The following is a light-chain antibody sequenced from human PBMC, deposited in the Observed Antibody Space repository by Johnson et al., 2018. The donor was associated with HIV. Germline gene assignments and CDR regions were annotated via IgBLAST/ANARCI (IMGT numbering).Light chain of an antibody. V-gene: IGLV1-51*01. J-gene: IGLJ1*01. Sequence: QSVLTQPPSVSAAPGQKVTISCYGSSSNIGNNYVSWYQQLPGTAPKLLIYDNNKRPSGIPDRFSGSKSGTSAPLGIIELPTGDEADYYCGTWVSTVSAYVFGTGTKVTVL. CDR3: GTWVSTVSAYV. CDR1: SSNIGNNY. CDR2: DNN.